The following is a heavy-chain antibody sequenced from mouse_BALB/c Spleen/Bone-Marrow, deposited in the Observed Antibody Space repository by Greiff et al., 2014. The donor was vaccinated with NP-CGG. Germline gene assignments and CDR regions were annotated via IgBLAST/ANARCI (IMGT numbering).Heavy chain of an antibody. J-gene: IGHJ2*01. D-gene: IGHD1-1*01. CDR2: IHPNSGNT. V-gene: IGHV1S130*01. CDR1: GYTFTSSW. CDR3: ANYYGSSSY. Sequence: QVQLQQPGSVPVRPGASVKLSCKASGYTFTSSWMHWAKQRPGQGLEWIGEIHPNSGNTNYNEKFKGKATLTVDTSSSTAYVDLSSLTSEDSAVYYCANYYGSSSYWGQGTTLTVSS.